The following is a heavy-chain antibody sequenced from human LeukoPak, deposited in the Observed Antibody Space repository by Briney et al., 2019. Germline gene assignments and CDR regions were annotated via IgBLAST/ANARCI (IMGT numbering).Heavy chain of an antibody. CDR2: LPPDELGI. J-gene: IGHJ6*02. V-gene: IGHV3-74*01. Sequence: AGGSLRLSCAASGFTFTNYWMHWVRQAPGMGLVWVSRLPPDELGIIYADSVKGRFTVSRDNAKNTVYLQIDSLRTEDTAVYYCVPLGGLGYYQYGMDVWGRGTTVTVSS. D-gene: IGHD3/OR15-3a*01. CDR3: VPLGGLGYYQYGMDV. CDR1: GFTFTNYW.